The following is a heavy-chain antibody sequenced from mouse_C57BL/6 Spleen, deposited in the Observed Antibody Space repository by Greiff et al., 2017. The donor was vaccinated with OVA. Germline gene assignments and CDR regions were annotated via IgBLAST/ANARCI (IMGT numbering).Heavy chain of an antibody. CDR3: AKSLLGSYAMDY. Sequence: VQLVESGPGLVQPSQSLSITCTVSGFSLTSYGVHWVRQSPGKGLEWLGVIWRGGSTDYNAAFMSRLSITKDNSKSQVFFKMNSLQADDTAIYYCAKSLLGSYAMDYWGQGTSVTVSS. J-gene: IGHJ4*01. CDR2: IWRGGST. CDR1: GFSLTSYG. D-gene: IGHD4-1*01. V-gene: IGHV2-5*01.